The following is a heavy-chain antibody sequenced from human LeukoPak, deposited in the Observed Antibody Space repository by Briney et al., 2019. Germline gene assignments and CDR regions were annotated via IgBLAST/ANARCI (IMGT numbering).Heavy chain of an antibody. D-gene: IGHD3-22*01. Sequence: PGGSLRLSCAASGFTFSSYGMHWFRQAPGKGLEWVAVISYDGSNKYYADSVKGRFTISRDNSKNTLYLQMNRLRAEDTAVYYCAKGTMIVADDYFDYWGQGTLVTVSS. V-gene: IGHV3-30*18. CDR3: AKGTMIVADDYFDY. CDR2: ISYDGSNK. J-gene: IGHJ4*02. CDR1: GFTFSSYG.